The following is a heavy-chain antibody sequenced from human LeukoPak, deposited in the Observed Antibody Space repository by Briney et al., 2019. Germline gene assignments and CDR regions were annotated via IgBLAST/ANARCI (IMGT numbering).Heavy chain of an antibody. J-gene: IGHJ4*02. CDR2: ISGSGGST. V-gene: IGHV3-23*01. Sequence: PGGSLRLSCAASGFTFSSYAMSWVRQAPGEGLEWVSAISGSGGSTYYADSVKGRFTISRDNSKNTLYLQMNSLRAEDTAVYYCAKSFVWGSYRFFDYWGQGTLVTVSS. CDR3: AKSFVWGSYRFFDY. CDR1: GFTFSSYA. D-gene: IGHD3-16*02.